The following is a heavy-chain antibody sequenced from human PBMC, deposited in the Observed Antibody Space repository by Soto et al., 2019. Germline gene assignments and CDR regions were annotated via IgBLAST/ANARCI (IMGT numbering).Heavy chain of an antibody. Sequence: XAMLWLTCAVYGGSVSGYYWNWIRQPPGKGLEWIGEINHSGSTNYSPSLKSRVTMSVDTSKYQFSLKLTSVTAADTAVYFCASTQTSHDFWHDEVGHHNSGMDVWGQRTTVTGSS. J-gene: IGHJ6*02. D-gene: IGHD3-3*01. CDR1: GGSVSGYY. V-gene: IGHV4-34*01. CDR3: ASTQTSHDFWHDEVGHHNSGMDV. CDR2: INHSGST.